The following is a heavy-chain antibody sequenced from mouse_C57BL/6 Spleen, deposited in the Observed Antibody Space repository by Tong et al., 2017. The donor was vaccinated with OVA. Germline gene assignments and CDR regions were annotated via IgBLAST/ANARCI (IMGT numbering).Heavy chain of an antibody. CDR1: GFAFSSYD. V-gene: IGHV5-12-1*01. Sequence: EVQLQESGGGLVKPGGSLKLSCAASGFAFSSYDTSWVRQTPEKRLEWVAYISSGGGSTYYPDTVKGRFTISRDNAKNNLYLQMSSLKSEDTAMYYCAREPYWGQGTLVTVSA. CDR3: AREPY. CDR2: ISSGGGST. J-gene: IGHJ3*01.